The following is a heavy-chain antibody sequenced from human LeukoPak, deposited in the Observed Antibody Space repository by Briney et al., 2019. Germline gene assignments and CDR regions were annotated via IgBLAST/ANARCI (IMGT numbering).Heavy chain of an antibody. V-gene: IGHV4-39*07. Sequence: RASQTLSLTCTVSARSISSSSYYWGWLRQPPGKGLQWIGSIYYSGSTYYNPSLKTRSTMSVHTSKNQFSLTLRSVTAPHTTAYYWASGTVPGATWDYWGQGTLVTVSS. J-gene: IGHJ4*02. D-gene: IGHD3-10*02. CDR1: ARSISSSSYY. CDR2: IYYSGST. CDR3: ASGTVPGATWDY.